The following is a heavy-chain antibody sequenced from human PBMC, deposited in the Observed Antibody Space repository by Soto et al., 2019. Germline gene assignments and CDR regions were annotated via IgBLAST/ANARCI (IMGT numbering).Heavy chain of an antibody. CDR2: INPSGST. Sequence: SETLSLTCGVNDGSLNGYFWSWIRQSPGKGLEWIGEINPSGSTSHNPSLKSRVTLSIDTSKNQFSLRLSSVTAADSAIYYCARRGRYCSSRTSCYFYFDSWVQGTLVTVSS. CDR1: DGSLNGYF. CDR3: ARRGRYCSSRTSCYFYFDS. J-gene: IGHJ4*02. D-gene: IGHD2-2*01. V-gene: IGHV4-34*01.